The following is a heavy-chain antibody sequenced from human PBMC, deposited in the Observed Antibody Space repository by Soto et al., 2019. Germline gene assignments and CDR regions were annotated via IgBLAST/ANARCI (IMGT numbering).Heavy chain of an antibody. CDR1: GYTFTSYA. D-gene: IGHD6-13*01. V-gene: IGHV1-3*01. J-gene: IGHJ6*02. CDR2: INAGNGNT. Sequence: ASAKVSCKASGYTFTSYAMHWVRQAPGQRLEWMGWINAGNGNTKYSQKFQGRVTITRDTSASTAYMELSSLRSEDTAVYYCASNTRIAAAGKYYYYGMAVWGQGTTVTVSS. CDR3: ASNTRIAAAGKYYYYGMAV.